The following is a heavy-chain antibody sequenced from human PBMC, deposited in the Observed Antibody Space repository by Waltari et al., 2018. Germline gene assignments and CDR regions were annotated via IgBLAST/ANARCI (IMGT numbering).Heavy chain of an antibody. V-gene: IGHV3-30*11. CDR3: ARADYMDV. Sequence: QVQLVESGGGVVQHVRSLRLSCAASGFTFSSDAMHWVRQAPGKGLGWVAVISYAGSNKYYADSVKGRFTISRDNSKNTLYLQMNSLRAEDTAVYYCARADYMDVWGKGTTVTVSS. J-gene: IGHJ6*03. CDR2: ISYAGSNK. CDR1: GFTFSSDA.